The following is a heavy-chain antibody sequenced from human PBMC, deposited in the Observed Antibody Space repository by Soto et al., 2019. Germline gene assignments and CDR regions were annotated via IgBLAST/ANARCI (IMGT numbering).Heavy chain of an antibody. CDR1: GFTFSSYA. D-gene: IGHD4-17*01. J-gene: IGHJ3*02. CDR3: AARSTVSTPGAFDI. Sequence: EVQLLESGGGLVQPGGSLRLSCAASGFTFSSYAMSWVRQAPGKGLEWVSVISDSGSNIHHADSVKGRFTISRDNSKNTLYLQMNSLRAEDTAVYYCAARSTVSTPGAFDIWGQGTMLTVSS. CDR2: ISDSGSNI. V-gene: IGHV3-23*01.